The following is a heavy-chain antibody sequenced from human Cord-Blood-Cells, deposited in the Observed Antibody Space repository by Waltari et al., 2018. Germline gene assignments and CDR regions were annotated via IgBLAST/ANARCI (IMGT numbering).Heavy chain of an antibody. CDR1: GYTFTGYY. CDR3: AREYSGYANWYFDL. CDR2: INPDSGGT. D-gene: IGHD5-12*01. Sequence: QVQLVQSGAEVKKPGASVKVSCKASGYTFTGYYMHWVRQAPGQGLEWMGRINPDSGGTNYAQKFQGRGNMTRDTSISTAYMELSRLRSDDTAVYYCAREYSGYANWYFDLWGRGTLVTVSS. V-gene: IGHV1-2*06. J-gene: IGHJ2*01.